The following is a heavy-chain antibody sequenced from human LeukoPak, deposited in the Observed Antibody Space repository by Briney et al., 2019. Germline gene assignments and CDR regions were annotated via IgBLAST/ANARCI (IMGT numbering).Heavy chain of an antibody. CDR3: STPLFKTSNY. V-gene: IGHV3-15*01. D-gene: IGHD2-21*01. CDR2: IKSKTDGGTT. CDR1: GFTFSKAW. Sequence: GGSLRLSCAASGFTFSKAWMSWVRQAPGKGLEWVGRIKSKTDGGTTDYAAPVKGRFSISRDDSNNTLYLQMNSLKTEDTAVYYCSTPLFKTSNYWGQGTLVTVSS. J-gene: IGHJ4*02.